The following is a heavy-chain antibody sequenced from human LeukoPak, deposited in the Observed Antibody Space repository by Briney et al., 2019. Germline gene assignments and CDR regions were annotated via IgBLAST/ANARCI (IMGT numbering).Heavy chain of an antibody. CDR2: FGPEDGET. V-gene: IGHV1-24*01. CDR3: ATDSITGTTLLDY. J-gene: IGHJ4*02. CDR1: GYTLTELS. D-gene: IGHD1-20*01. Sequence: ASVKVSCKVSGYTLTELSMHWVRQAPGKGLEWMGGFGPEDGETIYAQKFQGRVTMTEDTSTDTAYMELSSLRSEDTAVYYCATDSITGTTLLDYWGQGTLVTVSS.